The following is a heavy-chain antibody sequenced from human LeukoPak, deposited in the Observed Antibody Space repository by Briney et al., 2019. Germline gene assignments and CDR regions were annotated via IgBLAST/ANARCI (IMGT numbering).Heavy chain of an antibody. CDR1: GGSISSYY. CDR2: IYYSGST. CDR3: AGEQEQLDAFYI. D-gene: IGHD6-6*01. Sequence: PSETLSLTCTVSGGSISSYYWSWIRQPPGKGLEWIGYIYYSGSTNYNPSLKSRVTISVDTSKNQFSLRLSSVTAADTAVYYCAGEQEQLDAFYIWGQGTMVTVSS. V-gene: IGHV4-59*08. J-gene: IGHJ3*02.